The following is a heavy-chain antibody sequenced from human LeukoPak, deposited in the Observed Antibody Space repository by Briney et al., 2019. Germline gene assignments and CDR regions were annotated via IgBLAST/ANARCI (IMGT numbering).Heavy chain of an antibody. D-gene: IGHD2-21*02. CDR2: IIPIFGTA. J-gene: IGHJ6*03. V-gene: IGHV1-69*13. CDR3: ARVGAYCGGDCHPTLEYYYYMDV. CDR1: GYTFTSYG. Sequence: SVKVSCKASGYTFTSYGLTWVRQAPGQGLEWMGGIIPIFGTANYAQKFQGRVTITADESTSTAYMELSSLRSEDTAVYYCARVGAYCGGDCHPTLEYYYYMDVWGKGTTVTISS.